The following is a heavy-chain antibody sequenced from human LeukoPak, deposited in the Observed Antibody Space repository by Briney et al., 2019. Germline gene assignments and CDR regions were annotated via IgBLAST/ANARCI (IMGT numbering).Heavy chain of an antibody. CDR2: ISWNSGSI. CDR1: GFTFSSYA. J-gene: IGHJ4*02. Sequence: GGSLRLSCAASGFTFSSYAMHWVRQAPGKGLEWVSGISWNSGSIGYADSVKGRFTISRDNAKNSLYLQMNSLRAEDTALYYCAKERQQLAPTSSPLDYWGQGTLVTVSS. D-gene: IGHD6-13*01. V-gene: IGHV3-9*01. CDR3: AKERQQLAPTSSPLDY.